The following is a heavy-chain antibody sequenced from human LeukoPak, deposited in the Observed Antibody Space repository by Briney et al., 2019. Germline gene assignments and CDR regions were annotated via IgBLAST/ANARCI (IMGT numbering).Heavy chain of an antibody. Sequence: SVKVSCKASGGIFSSYAISWVRQAPGQGLEWMGGIIPIFGTANYAQKFQGRVTITADESTSTAYMELSSLRSEDTAVYYCARYRITIFGVAPPYYMDVWGKGTTVTVSS. CDR2: IIPIFGTA. CDR3: ARYRITIFGVAPPYYMDV. J-gene: IGHJ6*03. CDR1: GGIFSSYA. D-gene: IGHD3-3*01. V-gene: IGHV1-69*13.